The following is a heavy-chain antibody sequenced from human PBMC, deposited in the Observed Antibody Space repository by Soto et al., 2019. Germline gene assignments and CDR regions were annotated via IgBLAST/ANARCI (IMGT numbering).Heavy chain of an antibody. CDR3: AIGGGIYLRGAFY. D-gene: IGHD1-26*01. CDR2: ISAYNGNT. Sequence: QVQLVQSGAEVKKPGASVKVSCKASGYTFTSYGISWVRQAPGQGLEWMGWISAYNGNTNYAQTLQGRVTMTTDTSRFTAYMEVIGLRSDDASVYYWAIGGGIYLRGAFYLGQGTLVTVSS. J-gene: IGHJ4*02. CDR1: GYTFTSYG. V-gene: IGHV1-18*04.